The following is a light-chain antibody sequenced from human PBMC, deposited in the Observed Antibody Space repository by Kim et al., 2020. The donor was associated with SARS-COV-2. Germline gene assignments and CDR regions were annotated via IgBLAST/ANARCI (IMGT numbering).Light chain of an antibody. V-gene: IGKV1-5*03. CDR3: QQYNSSPWK. Sequence: IQMTQSPSTLSASVGDRVTITCRASQSISSWLAWYQQKPGKAPKLLIYKASSLESGVPSRFSGSGSGTEFTLTISSLQPDDFATYYCQQYNSSPWKFGQGSEVDIK. J-gene: IGKJ1*01. CDR2: KAS. CDR1: QSISSW.